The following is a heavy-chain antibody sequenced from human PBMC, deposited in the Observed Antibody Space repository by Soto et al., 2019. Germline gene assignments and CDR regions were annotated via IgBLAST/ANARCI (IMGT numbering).Heavy chain of an antibody. D-gene: IGHD1-1*01. V-gene: IGHV3-30*18. Sequence: GGSLRLSCAASGFTFSSYGMHWVRQAPGKGLEWVAVISYDGSNKYYADSVKGRFTISRDNSKNTLYLQMNSLRAEDTAVYYCAKDFEVENWNPAGNWFDPWGQGTLVTVSS. CDR1: GFTFSSYG. CDR3: AKDFEVENWNPAGNWFDP. CDR2: ISYDGSNK. J-gene: IGHJ5*02.